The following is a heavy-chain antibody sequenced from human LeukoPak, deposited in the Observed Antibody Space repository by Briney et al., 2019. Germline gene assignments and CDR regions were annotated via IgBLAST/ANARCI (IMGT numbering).Heavy chain of an antibody. V-gene: IGHV3-48*03. CDR1: GFTFSSYE. D-gene: IGHD1-26*01. Sequence: GGSLRLSCAASGFTFSSYEMNWVRQAPGKGLEWVSYISSSGSTIYYADSVKGRFTISRDNAKNSLYLQMNSLRTEDTALYYCAKDKQGVGATWANYYYYYMDVWGKGTTVTVSS. CDR2: ISSSGSTI. J-gene: IGHJ6*03. CDR3: AKDKQGVGATWANYYYYYMDV.